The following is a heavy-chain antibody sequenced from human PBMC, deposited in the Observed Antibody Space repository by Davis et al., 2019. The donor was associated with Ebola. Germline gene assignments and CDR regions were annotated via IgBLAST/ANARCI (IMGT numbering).Heavy chain of an antibody. V-gene: IGHV4-61*01. CDR1: GGSVSSGSYY. J-gene: IGHJ2*01. CDR3: AKDGGNYPYWYFDL. D-gene: IGHD1-7*01. CDR2: IYYSGST. Sequence: SETLSLTCTVSGGSVSSGSYYWSWIRQPPGKGLEWIGYIYYSGSTNYNPSLKSRVTISVDTSKNQFSLKLSSVTAADTAVYYCAKDGGNYPYWYFDLWGRGTLVTVSS.